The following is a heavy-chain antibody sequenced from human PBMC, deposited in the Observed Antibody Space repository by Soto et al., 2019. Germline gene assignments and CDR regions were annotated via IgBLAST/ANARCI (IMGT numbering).Heavy chain of an antibody. D-gene: IGHD5-18*01. J-gene: IGHJ3*02. CDR3: AREKTGYSYGYGAFDI. CDR2: ISSSSYI. V-gene: IGHV3-21*01. Sequence: GGSLRLSCAASGFTFSSYSMNWVRQAPGKGLEWVSSISSSSYIYYADSVKGRFTISRDNAKNSLYLQMNSLRAEDTAVYYCAREKTGYSYGYGAFDIWGQGTMVTVSS. CDR1: GFTFSSYS.